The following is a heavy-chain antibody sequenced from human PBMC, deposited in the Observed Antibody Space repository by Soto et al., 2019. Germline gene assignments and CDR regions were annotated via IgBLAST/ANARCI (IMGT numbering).Heavy chain of an antibody. V-gene: IGHV6-1*01. CDR3: ARGALRWQRTSYCWFDP. CDR1: VGSVSRNSAA. J-gene: IGHJ5*02. D-gene: IGHD5-12*01. CDR2: TYYRSQWYN. Sequence: SQTLSLTCVISVGSVSRNSAAWNWVSQSPSRGLEWLGRTYYRSQWYNDYAVSVTSRIAIYPDTSKNQFSLQLNSVTPEDTAVYFCARGALRWQRTSYCWFDPWGQGTLVTVSS.